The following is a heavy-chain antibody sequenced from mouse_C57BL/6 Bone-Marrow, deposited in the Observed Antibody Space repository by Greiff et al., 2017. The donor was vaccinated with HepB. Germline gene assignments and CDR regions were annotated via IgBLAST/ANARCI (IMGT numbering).Heavy chain of an antibody. CDR3: ARDDGYYSAWFAY. Sequence: EVQLQESGPGLVKPSQSLSLTCSVTGYSITSGYYWNWIRQFPGNKLEWMGYISYDGSNNYNPSLKNRISITRDTSKNQFFLKLNSVTTEDTATYYCARDDGYYSAWFAYWGQGTLVTVSA. V-gene: IGHV3-6*01. J-gene: IGHJ3*01. CDR2: ISYDGSN. D-gene: IGHD2-3*01. CDR1: GYSITSGYY.